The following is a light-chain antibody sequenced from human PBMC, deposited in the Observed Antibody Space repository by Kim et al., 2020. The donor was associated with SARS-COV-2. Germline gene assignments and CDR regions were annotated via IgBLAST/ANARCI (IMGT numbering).Light chain of an antibody. J-gene: IGKJ2*01. V-gene: IGKV1-12*01. Sequence: DIQMTQSPSSVSASVGDRVTFTCRASQGIRTWLVWYQQRPGKAPKLLIYVASNLQSGVPSRFSGSGSGTDFTLTISSLQPEDFGTYYCQQADSFPPTFGQGTKLEI. CDR1: QGIRTW. CDR2: VAS. CDR3: QQADSFPPT.